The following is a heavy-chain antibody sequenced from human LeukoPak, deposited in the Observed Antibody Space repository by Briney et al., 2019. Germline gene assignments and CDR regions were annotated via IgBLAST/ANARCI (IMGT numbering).Heavy chain of an antibody. Sequence: PGGSLRRSCAASGFTFSSYSMNWIRQPPGKGLEWIGSIYYSGNTYYNPSLKSRVTISVDTSKNQFSLKLSSVTAADTAVYYCATSVEAYYDIPRDWGQGTLVTVSS. J-gene: IGHJ4*02. D-gene: IGHD3-22*01. CDR3: ATSVEAYYDIPRD. CDR1: GFTFSSYS. CDR2: IYYSGNT. V-gene: IGHV4-59*05.